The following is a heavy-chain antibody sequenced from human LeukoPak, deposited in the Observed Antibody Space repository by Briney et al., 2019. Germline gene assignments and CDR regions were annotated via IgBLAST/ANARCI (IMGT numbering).Heavy chain of an antibody. CDR1: GFTFSSYW. CDR2: INGDGGST. Sequence: GGSLRLSCAASGFTFSSYWMHWVRQVPGKGLVWVSRINGDGGSTSYADSVKGRFTISRDNAKNTLYLQMNSLRAEDTAVYYCARVVGDGATYGPFDYWGQGTLVTVSS. CDR3: ARVVGDGATYGPFDY. D-gene: IGHD5-12*01. J-gene: IGHJ4*02. V-gene: IGHV3-74*01.